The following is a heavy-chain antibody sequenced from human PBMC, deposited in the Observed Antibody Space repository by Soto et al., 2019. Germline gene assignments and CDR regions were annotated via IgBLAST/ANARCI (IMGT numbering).Heavy chain of an antibody. Sequence: ASVKVSCKASGYTFTSYAMHWVRQAPGQRLEWMGWINAGNGNTKYSQKFQGRVTITRDTSASTAYMELSSLRSEDTAVYYCARGAPPAAYYSYGMDVWGQGTTVTVSS. J-gene: IGHJ6*02. CDR1: GYTFTSYA. CDR2: INAGNGNT. V-gene: IGHV1-3*01. CDR3: ARGAPPAAYYSYGMDV. D-gene: IGHD2-2*01.